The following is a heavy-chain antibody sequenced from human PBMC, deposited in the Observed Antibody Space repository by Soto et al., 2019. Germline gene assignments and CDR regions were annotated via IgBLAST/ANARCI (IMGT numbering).Heavy chain of an antibody. J-gene: IGHJ4*02. CDR2: IFYSGST. V-gene: IGHV4-59*08. D-gene: IGHD3-10*01. CDR1: GGSISSYY. Sequence: SGTLSLTCTVSGGSISSYYWSWIRQPPGKGLEWIGYIFYSGSTNYNPSLKSRVTISVDTSKNQFSLKLSSVTAADTAVYYCARHVSYYYGSGSYYIDYWGQGTLVTVSS. CDR3: ARHVSYYYGSGSYYIDY.